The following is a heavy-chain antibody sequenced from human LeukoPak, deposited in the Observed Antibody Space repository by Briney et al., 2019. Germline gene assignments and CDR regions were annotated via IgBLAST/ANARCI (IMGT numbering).Heavy chain of an antibody. CDR2: ISSSSSYI. J-gene: IGHJ4*02. D-gene: IGHD1-26*01. Sequence: GGSLRLSCAASGFTFSSYSMNWVRQAPGKGLEWFSSISSSSSYIYYADSVKGRFTISRDNAKNSLYLQMNSLRAEDTAVYYCARAPNSGSYDRLYWGQGTLVTVSS. CDR3: ARAPNSGSYDRLY. V-gene: IGHV3-21*01. CDR1: GFTFSSYS.